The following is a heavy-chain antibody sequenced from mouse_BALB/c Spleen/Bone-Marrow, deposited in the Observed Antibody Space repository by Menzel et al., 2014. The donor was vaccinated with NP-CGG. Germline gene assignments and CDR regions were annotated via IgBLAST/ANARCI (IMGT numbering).Heavy chain of an antibody. J-gene: IGHJ2*02. CDR2: ILPGSGST. Sequence: VQLQQSGAELMKPGASVKISCKATGYTFSSYWIEWVKQRPGHGLEWIGEILPGSGSTNYNEKFKGKATFTADTSSNTAFMQRSSLTSEDSAVYYCARSTGAWDYVGQVTSLTVSS. D-gene: IGHD4-1*02. V-gene: IGHV1-9*01. CDR3: ARSTGAWDY. CDR1: GYTFSSYW.